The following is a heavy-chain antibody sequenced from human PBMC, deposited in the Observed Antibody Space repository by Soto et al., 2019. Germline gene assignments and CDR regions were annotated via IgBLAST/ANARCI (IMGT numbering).Heavy chain of an antibody. Sequence: RASVKVSCKVSGYTLTELSMHWVRQAPGKGLEWMGGFDPEDGETIYAQKFQGRVTMTEDTSTDTAYMELSSLRSEDTAVYYCATDLARRYSGYDSVYWGQGTLVTVSS. D-gene: IGHD5-12*01. CDR3: ATDLARRYSGYDSVY. CDR1: GYTLTELS. V-gene: IGHV1-24*01. CDR2: FDPEDGET. J-gene: IGHJ4*02.